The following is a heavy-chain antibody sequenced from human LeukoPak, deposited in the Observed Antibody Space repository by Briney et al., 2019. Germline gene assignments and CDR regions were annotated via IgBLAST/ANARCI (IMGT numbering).Heavy chain of an antibody. CDR3: ARGDIVVLPAGIPHNWFDP. CDR2: INAGNGNT. CDR1: GYTFTSYA. Sequence: ASVKVSCKASGYTFTSYAMHWVRQAPGQRHEWMGWINAGNGNTKYSQKFQGRVTMTRDTSISTAYMELSRLRSDDTAVYYCARGDIVVLPAGIPHNWFDPWGQGTLVTVSS. V-gene: IGHV1-3*01. D-gene: IGHD2-2*02. J-gene: IGHJ5*02.